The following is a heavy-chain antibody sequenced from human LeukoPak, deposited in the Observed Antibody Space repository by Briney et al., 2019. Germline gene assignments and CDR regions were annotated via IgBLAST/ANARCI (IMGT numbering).Heavy chain of an antibody. CDR1: GSTFGRNW. J-gene: IGHJ4*02. CDR3: AKIDAY. V-gene: IGHV3-74*01. CDR2: INSDGSIT. Sequence: GGSLRLSCAAPGSTFGRNWMHWVRQAPGKGLVWVSRINSDGSITNYADSVKGRFTISRDNAKNTLYLQMSSLRAEDTAVYYCAKIDAYWGQGTLVTVSS.